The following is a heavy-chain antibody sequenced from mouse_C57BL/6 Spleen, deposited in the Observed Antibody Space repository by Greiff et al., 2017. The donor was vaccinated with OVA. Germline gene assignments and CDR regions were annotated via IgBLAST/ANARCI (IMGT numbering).Heavy chain of an antibody. CDR2: ISSGGSYT. D-gene: IGHD1-1*01. CDR1: GFTFSSYG. CDR3: ARSYGSSYGYFDV. J-gene: IGHJ1*03. V-gene: IGHV5-6*01. Sequence: EVQGVESGGDLVKPGGSLKLSCAASGFTFSSYGMSWVRQTPDKRLEWVATISSGGSYTYYPDSVKGRFTISRDNAKNTLYLQMSSLKSEDTAMYYCARSYGSSYGYFDVWGTGTTVTVSS.